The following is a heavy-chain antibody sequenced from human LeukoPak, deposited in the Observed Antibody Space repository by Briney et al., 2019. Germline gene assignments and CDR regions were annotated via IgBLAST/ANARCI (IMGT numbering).Heavy chain of an antibody. Sequence: PGGSLRLSCAASGFSLNNYAMNWARQATGKGLEWVSAISASGGTTYNSDSVKGRFTISRDSAKNTLYLQINSLRAEDSAVYYCAKASSSWYSDFDYWDRGTLVSVSS. CDR3: AKASSSWYSDFDY. CDR2: ISASGGTT. V-gene: IGHV3-23*01. D-gene: IGHD6-13*01. J-gene: IGHJ4*02. CDR1: GFSLNNYA.